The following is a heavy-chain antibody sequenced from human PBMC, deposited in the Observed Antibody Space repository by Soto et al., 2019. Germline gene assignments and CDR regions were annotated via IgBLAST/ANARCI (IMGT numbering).Heavy chain of an antibody. CDR2: ISAYNGNT. V-gene: IGHV1-18*01. CDR3: ARSMVTYDILTGYEYYFDY. Sequence: GASVKVSCKASGYTFTSYGISWVRQAPGQGLEWMGWISAYNGNTNYAQKLQGRVTVTTDTSTSTAYMELRSLRSDDTAVHYCARSMVTYDILTGYEYYFDYWGQGTLVTVSS. J-gene: IGHJ4*02. D-gene: IGHD3-9*01. CDR1: GYTFTSYG.